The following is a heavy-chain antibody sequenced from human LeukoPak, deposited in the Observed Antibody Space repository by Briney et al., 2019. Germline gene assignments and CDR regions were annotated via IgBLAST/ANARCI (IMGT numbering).Heavy chain of an antibody. Sequence: KASETLSLTCTVSGGSISSYYWSWIRQPAGKGLEWIGRIYTSGSTNYNPSLKSRVTMSVDTSKNQFSLKLSSVTAADTAVYFCARGPYSYDSSGAFDIWGQGTMVTVSS. V-gene: IGHV4-4*07. CDR3: ARGPYSYDSSGAFDI. D-gene: IGHD3-22*01. CDR2: IYTSGST. CDR1: GGSISSYY. J-gene: IGHJ3*02.